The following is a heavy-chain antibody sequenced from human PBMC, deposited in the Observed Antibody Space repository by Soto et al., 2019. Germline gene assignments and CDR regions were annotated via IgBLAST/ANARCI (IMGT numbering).Heavy chain of an antibody. CDR3: ARSLSFGYYYYGMDV. CDR1: GFTFSSYG. CDR2: INSDGSST. V-gene: IGHV3-74*01. J-gene: IGHJ6*02. D-gene: IGHD1-26*01. Sequence: PGGSLRLSCAASGFTFSSYGRHWVRQAPGKGLVWVSRINSDGSSTSYADSVKGRFTISRDNAKNTLYLQMNSLRAEDTAVYYCARSLSFGYYYYGMDVWGQGTTVTVSS.